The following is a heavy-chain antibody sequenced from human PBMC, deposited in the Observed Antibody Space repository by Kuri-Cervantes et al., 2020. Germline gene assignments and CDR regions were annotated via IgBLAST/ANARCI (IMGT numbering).Heavy chain of an antibody. V-gene: IGHV3-7*04. CDR1: GSTFSTYW. CDR3: ARLSSGVDY. J-gene: IGHJ4*02. D-gene: IGHD6-19*01. Sequence: GESLKISCAASGSTFSTYWMSWVHQAPGKGLEWMANIKQGGSAKYYVDSVKGRFTISRDNAKNSLFLQMNSLRAEDTAVYYCARLSSGVDYWGQGTLVTVSS. CDR2: IKQGGSAK.